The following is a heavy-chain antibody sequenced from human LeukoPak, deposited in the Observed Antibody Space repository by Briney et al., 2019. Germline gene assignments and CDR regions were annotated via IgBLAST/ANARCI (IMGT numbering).Heavy chain of an antibody. V-gene: IGHV3-23*01. CDR3: AKRSCSGGSCNFDY. D-gene: IGHD2-15*01. CDR2: ISDSGGAT. Sequence: GGSLRLSCAASGFTFSNYAMSWVRQAPGKGLEWVSAISDSGGATNCADSVKGRFTISRDNSKNTLYLQMNSLRAEDMAVYYCAKRSCSGGSCNFDYWGQGTLVTVSS. CDR1: GFTFSNYA. J-gene: IGHJ4*02.